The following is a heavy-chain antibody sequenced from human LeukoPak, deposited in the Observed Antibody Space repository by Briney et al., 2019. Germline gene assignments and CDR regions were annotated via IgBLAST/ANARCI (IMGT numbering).Heavy chain of an antibody. Sequence: SETLSLTCTVSGGSISTSHWSWIRQPPGKGLEWIAYIHYSGSTNSNPSLKSPVTISIDTSKKQFSLKLSSVTAADTAVYYCARGPYCGDDCRNRFDPFCRNWFDPWGEGTLVTVSS. CDR3: ARGPYCGDDCRNRFDPFCRNWFDP. CDR2: IHYSGST. J-gene: IGHJ5*02. V-gene: IGHV4-59*01. CDR1: GGSISTSH. D-gene: IGHD2-21*01.